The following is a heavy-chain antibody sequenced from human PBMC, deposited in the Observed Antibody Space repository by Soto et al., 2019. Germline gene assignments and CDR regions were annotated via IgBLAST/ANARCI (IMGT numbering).Heavy chain of an antibody. Sequence: EVQLVESGGGLVQPWGSLRLSCAASGFTFSSYDMHWVRQATGKGLEWVSAIGTAGDTYYPGSVKGRFTISRENAKNSLYLQMNSLRAGDTAVYYCARVVRGYCSGGSCYGGSYYYYMDVWGKGTTVTVSS. CDR2: IGTAGDT. CDR3: ARVVRGYCSGGSCYGGSYYYYMDV. CDR1: GFTFSSYD. D-gene: IGHD2-15*01. V-gene: IGHV3-13*01. J-gene: IGHJ6*03.